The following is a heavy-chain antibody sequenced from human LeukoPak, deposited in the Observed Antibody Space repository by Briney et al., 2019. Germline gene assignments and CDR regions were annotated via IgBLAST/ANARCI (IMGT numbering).Heavy chain of an antibody. CDR3: AKGETRGPTPGFDS. CDR2: ISGNSVHI. Sequence: PSETLSLTCTVSGGSISSSSYYWGWIRQPPGKGLEWVSSISGNSVHILYADSVKGRFTVSRDNDKNSVFLQMNSLRTEDMAVYYCAKGETRGPTPGFDSWGQGILVTVSS. J-gene: IGHJ5*01. V-gene: IGHV3-21*01. CDR1: GGSISSSS. D-gene: IGHD4-17*01.